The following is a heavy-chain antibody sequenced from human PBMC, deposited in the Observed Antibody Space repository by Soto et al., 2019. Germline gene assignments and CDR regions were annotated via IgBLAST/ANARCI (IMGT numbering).Heavy chain of an antibody. CDR2: INPNSGGT. D-gene: IGHD2-2*02. J-gene: IGHJ6*02. Sequence: ASVKVSCKASGYTFTGYYMHWVRQAPGQGLEWMGWINPNSGGTNYAQKFQGWVTMTRDTSISTAYMELSRLRSDDTAVYYCARDPFIPRYCSSTSCYKDYYGMDVWGQGTTVTVSS. CDR3: ARDPFIPRYCSSTSCYKDYYGMDV. CDR1: GYTFTGYY. V-gene: IGHV1-2*04.